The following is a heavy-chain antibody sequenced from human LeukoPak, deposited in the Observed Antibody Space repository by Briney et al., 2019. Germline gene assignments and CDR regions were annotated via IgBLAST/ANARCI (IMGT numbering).Heavy chain of an antibody. V-gene: IGHV3-23*01. CDR1: GFTFINYA. J-gene: IGHJ4*02. CDR2: ISSSGANT. CDR3: ANGFYYPSYYFNY. D-gene: IGHD3-10*01. Sequence: PGGSLRFSCAASGFTFINYAMIWVRQAPGKGLEWVSTISSSGANTHYADSVKGRFTVSRDNSKNTVSLQMNSLRAEDTAIYYCANGFYYPSYYFNYWGQGDPGHRRL.